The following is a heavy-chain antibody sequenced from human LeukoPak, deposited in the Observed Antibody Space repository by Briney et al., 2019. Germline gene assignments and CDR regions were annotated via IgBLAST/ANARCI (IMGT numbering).Heavy chain of an antibody. V-gene: IGHV3-48*01. CDR3: AKDTGAAAGIENYFDY. J-gene: IGHJ4*02. Sequence: TGGPLRLSCAASGFTFSSYSMNWVRQAPGKGLEWVSYISSSSSTIYYADSVRGRFTISRDNSKNTLYLQMNSLRAEDTAVYYCAKDTGAAAGIENYFDYWGQGTLVTVSS. CDR2: ISSSSSTI. CDR1: GFTFSSYS. D-gene: IGHD6-13*01.